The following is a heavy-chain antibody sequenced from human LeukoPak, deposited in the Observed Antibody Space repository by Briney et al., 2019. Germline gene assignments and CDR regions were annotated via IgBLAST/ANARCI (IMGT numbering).Heavy chain of an antibody. CDR3: ARDHYYDSSGYYRSPKYYYYGMDV. D-gene: IGHD3-22*01. Sequence: GRSLRLSCAASGFTFSSYAMHWVRQAPGKGLEWVAVISYDGSNKYYADSVKGRFTISRDNAKNSLYLQMNSLRAEDTALYYCARDHYYDSSGYYRSPKYYYYGMDVWGQGTTVTVSS. CDR2: ISYDGSNK. V-gene: IGHV3-30-3*01. CDR1: GFTFSSYA. J-gene: IGHJ6*02.